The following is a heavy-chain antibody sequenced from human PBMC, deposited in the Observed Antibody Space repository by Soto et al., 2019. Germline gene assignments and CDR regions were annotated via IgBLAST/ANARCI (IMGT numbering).Heavy chain of an antibody. J-gene: IGHJ4*02. D-gene: IGHD3-22*01. CDR1: GFTFSSYG. CDR3: AKDSDPGYYYDSSGYYYFDY. Sequence: PGGSLRLSCAASGFTFSSYGMHWVRQAPGKGLEWVAVISYDGSNKYYADSVKGRFTISRDNSKNTLYLQMNSLRAEDTAVYYCAKDSDPGYYYDSSGYYYFDYWGQGTLVTAPQ. CDR2: ISYDGSNK. V-gene: IGHV3-30*18.